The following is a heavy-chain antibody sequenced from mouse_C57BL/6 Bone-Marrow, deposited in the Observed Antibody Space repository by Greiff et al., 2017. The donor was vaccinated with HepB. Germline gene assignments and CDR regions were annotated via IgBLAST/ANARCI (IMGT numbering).Heavy chain of an antibody. CDR3: ARGDYGSSPWFAY. V-gene: IGHV3-6*01. J-gene: IGHJ3*01. CDR2: ISYDGSN. Sequence: DVKLEESGPGLVKPSQSLSLTCSVTGYSITSGYYWNWIRQFPGNKLEWMGYISYDGSNNYNPSLKNRISITRDTSKNQFFLKLNSVTTEDTATYYCARGDYGSSPWFAYWGQGTLVTVSA. CDR1: GYSITSGYY. D-gene: IGHD1-1*01.